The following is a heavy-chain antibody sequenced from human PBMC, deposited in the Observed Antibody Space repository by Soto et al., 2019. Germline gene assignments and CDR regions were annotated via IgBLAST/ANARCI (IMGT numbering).Heavy chain of an antibody. CDR2: INAGNGNT. CDR1: EYTFTTYT. Sequence: ASVKVSCKASEYTFTTYTIHWVRQAPGQGLEWMGWINAGNGNTKYSQKFQGRVTITRDTFARTVHMELSSLRSEDTAVYYCARVNSVYDKWYFDYWGQGTPVTVSS. D-gene: IGHD5-12*01. CDR3: ARVNSVYDKWYFDY. V-gene: IGHV1-3*01. J-gene: IGHJ4*02.